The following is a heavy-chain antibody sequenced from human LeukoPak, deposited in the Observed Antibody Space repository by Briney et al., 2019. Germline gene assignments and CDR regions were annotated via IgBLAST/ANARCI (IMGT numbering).Heavy chain of an antibody. Sequence: GGSLRLSCAASGFTFNTYHIHWVRQAPGKGLEWVAVISYDGSNKYYADSVKGRFTVSRDNSQNTLYLQMNSLRIEDTAVYHCARGGNGWSLNNYFDSWGQGTLVTVSS. V-gene: IGHV3-30-3*01. J-gene: IGHJ4*02. CDR2: ISYDGSNK. CDR3: ARGGNGWSLNNYFDS. CDR1: GFTFNTYH. D-gene: IGHD6-19*01.